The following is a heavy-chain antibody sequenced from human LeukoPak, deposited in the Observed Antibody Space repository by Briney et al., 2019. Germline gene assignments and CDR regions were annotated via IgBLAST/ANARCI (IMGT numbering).Heavy chain of an antibody. CDR2: VIPIFGTA. CDR1: GGTFSSYA. D-gene: IGHD3-10*01. Sequence: ASVKVSCKASGGTFSSYATSWVRQAPGQGLEWMGGVIPIFGTANYAQKFQGRVTITADESTSTAYMELSSLRSEDTAVYYCASSGEAQLYYYYMDVWGKGTTVTVSS. CDR3: ASSGEAQLYYYYMDV. V-gene: IGHV1-69*13. J-gene: IGHJ6*03.